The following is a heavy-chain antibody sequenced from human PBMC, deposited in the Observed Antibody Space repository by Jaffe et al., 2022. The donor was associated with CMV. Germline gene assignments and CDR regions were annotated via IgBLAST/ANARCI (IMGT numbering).Heavy chain of an antibody. J-gene: IGHJ4*02. V-gene: IGHV4-34*01. CDR3: ARAPPVLGPYYFDY. Sequence: QVQLQQWGAGLLKPSETLSLTCAVYGGSFSGYYWSWIRQPPGKGLEWIGEINHSGSTNYNPSLKSRVTISVDTSKNQFSLKLSSVTAADTAVYYCARAPPVLGPYYFDYWGQGTLVTVSS. CDR1: GGSFSGYY. CDR2: INHSGST. D-gene: IGHD3-16*01.